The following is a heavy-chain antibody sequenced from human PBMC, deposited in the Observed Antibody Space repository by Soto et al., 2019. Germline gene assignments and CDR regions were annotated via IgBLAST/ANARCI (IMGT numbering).Heavy chain of an antibody. CDR2: IYYTGST. J-gene: IGHJ4*02. Sequence: QVQLQESGPGLVKPSQTLSLTCTVSGASVKSGGCFWSWIRQPPGKGLEWIGYIYYTGSTTYNPSLKSRLSISVDTSKNQFSLNLSSVTAADTAVYYCARVLWSASRKDLDYWGQGTLVTVSS. CDR1: GASVKSGGCF. CDR3: ARVLWSASRKDLDY. D-gene: IGHD3-3*01. V-gene: IGHV4-31*03.